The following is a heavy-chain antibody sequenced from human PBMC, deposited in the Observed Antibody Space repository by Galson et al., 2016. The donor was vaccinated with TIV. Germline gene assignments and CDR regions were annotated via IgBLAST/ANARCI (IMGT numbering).Heavy chain of an antibody. D-gene: IGHD4-17*01. V-gene: IGHV5-51*01. CDR2: VYPDDSDT. CDR1: GYSFATYW. J-gene: IGHJ5*01. Sequence: QSGAEVKKPGESLKISCEASGYSFATYWIAWVRQKPGKGLEWMGIVYPDDSDTTYNPSFQGQVTFSADKSINTAFLQWSSLEASDTAMYYCARRGPRYGKFDYWGHGTPVTFSS. CDR3: ARRGPRYGKFDY.